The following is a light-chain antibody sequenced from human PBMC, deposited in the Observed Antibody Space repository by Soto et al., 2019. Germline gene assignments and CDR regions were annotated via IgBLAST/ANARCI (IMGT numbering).Light chain of an antibody. CDR2: AAS. V-gene: IGKV1-8*01. CDR3: QQYYSYPRIT. J-gene: IGKJ5*01. Sequence: AIRMTQSPSSFSASTGDSVTITCRASQGISSYLAWYQQKPGKAPKLLIYAASTLQSGVPSRFSGSGSGTDFTLTISCLQSEDFATYYCQQYYSYPRITFGQGTRLEIK. CDR1: QGISSY.